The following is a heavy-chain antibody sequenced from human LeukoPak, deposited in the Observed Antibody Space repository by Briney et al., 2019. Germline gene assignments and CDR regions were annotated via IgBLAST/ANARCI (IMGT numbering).Heavy chain of an antibody. D-gene: IGHD2/OR15-2a*01. Sequence: GGSLRLSCAASGVTFSSYAMSWVRQAPGKGLEWVSAISGSGGSTYYADSVKGRFTISRDNSKNTLYLQMNSLRAEDTAVYYCAKIPSMAYYYYGMDVWGQGTTVTVSS. J-gene: IGHJ6*02. CDR1: GVTFSSYA. CDR3: AKIPSMAYYYYGMDV. V-gene: IGHV3-23*01. CDR2: ISGSGGST.